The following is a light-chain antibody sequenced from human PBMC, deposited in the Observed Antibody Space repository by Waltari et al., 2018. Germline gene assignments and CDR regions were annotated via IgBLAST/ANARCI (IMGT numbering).Light chain of an antibody. V-gene: IGLV1-47*01. CDR3: AARDDSLSAPVF. CDR1: TSDIGSKY. J-gene: IGLJ2*01. Sequence: QSVLTQPPPASPTPAQSVTISSSGSTSDIGSKYVCRYQQLPGTAPKHLIYRTTQRPSGIPDRFSASKSGTSASLAISGLRSEDEADYYCAARDDSLSAPVFFGGGTKLTVL. CDR2: RTT.